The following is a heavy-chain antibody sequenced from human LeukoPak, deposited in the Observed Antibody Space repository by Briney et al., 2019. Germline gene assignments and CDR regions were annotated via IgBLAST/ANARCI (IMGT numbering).Heavy chain of an antibody. D-gene: IGHD2-21*02. CDR2: IYHSGST. CDR1: GYSISSGYY. J-gene: IGHJ4*02. CDR3: AREGVTPSYAY. Sequence: PSETLSLTCTVSGYSISSGYYWGWIRQPPGKGLERIGSIYHSGSTYYNPSLKSRVTISVDTSKNQFSLKLSSVTAADTAVYYCAREGVTPSYAYWGQGTLVTVSS. V-gene: IGHV4-38-2*02.